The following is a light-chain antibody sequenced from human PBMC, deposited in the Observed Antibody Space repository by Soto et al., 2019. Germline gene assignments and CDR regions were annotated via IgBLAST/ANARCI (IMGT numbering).Light chain of an antibody. V-gene: IGLV2-14*03. CDR1: SSDVGAYDF. CDR2: EVS. Sequence: QSVLAQPASVSGSPGQSITISCTGTSSDVGAYDFVSWYQQHPDKAPKLMIYEVSNRPSGVSYRFSGSKSVNTATLTISGLQAEDEADYYCSSNTTSSTGVFGTGTKVPVL. CDR3: SSNTTSSTGV. J-gene: IGLJ1*01.